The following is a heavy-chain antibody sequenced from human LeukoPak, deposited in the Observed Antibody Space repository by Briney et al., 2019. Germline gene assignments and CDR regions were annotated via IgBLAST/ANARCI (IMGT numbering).Heavy chain of an antibody. V-gene: IGHV4-39*07. CDR3: AREPQDGYNYDY. CDR2: INHSGST. J-gene: IGHJ4*02. CDR1: GGSISSSSYY. Sequence: SETLSLTCTVSGGSISSSSYYWSWIRQPPGKGLEWIGEINHSGSTNYNPSLKSRVTISVDTSKNQFSLKLSSVTAADTAVYYCAREPQDGYNYDYWGQGTLVTVSS. D-gene: IGHD5-24*01.